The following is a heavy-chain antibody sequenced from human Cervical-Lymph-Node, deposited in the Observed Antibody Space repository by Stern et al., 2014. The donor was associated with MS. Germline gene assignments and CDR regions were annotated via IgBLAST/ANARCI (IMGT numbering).Heavy chain of an antibody. V-gene: IGHV3-21*01. Sequence: EVQLVESGGGLVKPGGSLRLSCAASGFSLSDYGMNWVRPAPGTGLEWGSSIIATSSSIYYADSERGRVTLSRDNAKNSVYLQRNSLRAEDTAMDYYARGGDYYGDSAHWGQGAPVTVSS. J-gene: IGHJ4*02. D-gene: IGHD3-10*01. CDR2: IIATSSSI. CDR1: GFSLSDYG. CDR3: ARGGDYYGDSAH.